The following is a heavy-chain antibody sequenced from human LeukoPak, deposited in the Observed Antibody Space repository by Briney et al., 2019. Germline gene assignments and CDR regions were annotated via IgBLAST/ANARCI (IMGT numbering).Heavy chain of an antibody. CDR3: ATNPGYYDSSGYWHYFDY. CDR2: INPNSGGT. V-gene: IGHV1-2*02. D-gene: IGHD3-22*01. J-gene: IGHJ4*02. Sequence: GASVKVSCTASGYTFTGYYMHWVRQAPGQGLEWMGWINPNSGGTNYAQKFQGRVTMTRDTSISTAYMELSRLRSDDTVVYYCATNPGYYDSSGYWHYFDYWGQGTLVTVSS. CDR1: GYTFTGYY.